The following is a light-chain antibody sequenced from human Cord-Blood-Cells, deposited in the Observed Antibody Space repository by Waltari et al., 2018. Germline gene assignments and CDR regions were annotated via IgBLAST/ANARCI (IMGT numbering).Light chain of an antibody. CDR3: NSGDSSGNHLV. CDR1: SLRSYY. J-gene: IGLJ3*02. Sequence: SSELTQDPAASVALGQTVRITCQGDSLRSYYASWYQQKPGQAPVLVIYGKNNRPSGIPDRFSGSSSGNTASLTITGAQAEDEADYYCNSGDSSGNHLVFGGGTKLTVL. CDR2: GKN. V-gene: IGLV3-19*01.